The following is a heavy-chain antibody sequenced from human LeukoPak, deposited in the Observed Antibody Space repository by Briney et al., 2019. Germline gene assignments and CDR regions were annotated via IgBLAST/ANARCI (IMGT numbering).Heavy chain of an antibody. V-gene: IGHV3-23*01. CDR1: GFTFSTFA. D-gene: IGHD3-16*01. J-gene: IGHJ4*02. CDR3: AKSPGGRHHN. CDR2: IFPRGGEI. Sequence: GGSLRLSCAASGFTFSTFAMIWVRQPPGKGLEWVSSIFPRGGEIHYAASVRGRFTISRDNSKNTLYLQMNSLRAEDTAVYYCAKSPGGRHHNWGQGTLVTVSS.